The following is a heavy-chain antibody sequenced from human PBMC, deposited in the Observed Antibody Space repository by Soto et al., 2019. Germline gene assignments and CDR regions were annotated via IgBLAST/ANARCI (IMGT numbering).Heavy chain of an antibody. D-gene: IGHD5-12*01. CDR1: GFTFSSYA. CDR2: ISGSGGST. CDR3: AKDFLIVATIAGFFDY. Sequence: GGSGLSCAASGFTFSSYAMSWVRQAPGKGLEWVSAISGSGGSTYYADSVKGRFTISRDNSKNTLYLQMNSLRAEDTAVYYCAKDFLIVATIAGFFDYWGQGTLVTVSP. V-gene: IGHV3-23*01. J-gene: IGHJ4*02.